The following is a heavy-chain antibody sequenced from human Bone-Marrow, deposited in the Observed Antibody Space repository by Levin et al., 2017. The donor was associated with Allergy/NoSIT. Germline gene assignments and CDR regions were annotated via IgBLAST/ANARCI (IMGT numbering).Heavy chain of an antibody. CDR3: AKVPSSFGGSYYLPH. V-gene: IGHV3-9*01. D-gene: IGHD3-16*01. CDR2: IKWNSNTI. J-gene: IGHJ4*02. CDR1: GFTFDDFA. Sequence: SLKISCAASGFTFDDFAMHWVRQAPEKGLEWVSGIKWNSNTIDYADSVKGRFTISRENAKNTLYLQMNSLRPEDTALYSCAKVPSSFGGSYYLPHWGRGTLVTVSS.